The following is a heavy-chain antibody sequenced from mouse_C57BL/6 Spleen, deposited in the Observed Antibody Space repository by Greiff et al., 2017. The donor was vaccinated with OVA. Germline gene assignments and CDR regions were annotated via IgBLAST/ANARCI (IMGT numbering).Heavy chain of an antibody. Sequence: QVQLQQSGTELVKPGASVKLSCKASGYTFTSYWMHWVKQRPGQGLEWIGNINPSNGGTNYNEKFKSKATLTVDKSSSTAYMQLSSLTSEDSAVYYCARGGDGSSPHYYAMDYWGQGTSVTVSS. V-gene: IGHV1-53*01. CDR1: GYTFTSYW. D-gene: IGHD1-1*01. J-gene: IGHJ4*01. CDR3: ARGGDGSSPHYYAMDY. CDR2: INPSNGGT.